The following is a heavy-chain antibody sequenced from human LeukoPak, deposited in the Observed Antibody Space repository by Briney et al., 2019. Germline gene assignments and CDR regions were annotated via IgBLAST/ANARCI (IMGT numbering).Heavy chain of an antibody. Sequence: GESLKISCKGFGYSFSNYWIGWVRQMPGKGLEWMGIIYPGDSDTRYSPSFQGQVTISADKSISTAYLQWSSLKASDTAMYYCARHLRLWQNWFDPWGQGTLVTVSS. D-gene: IGHD5-18*01. CDR2: IYPGDSDT. J-gene: IGHJ5*02. CDR3: ARHLRLWQNWFDP. V-gene: IGHV5-51*01. CDR1: GYSFSNYW.